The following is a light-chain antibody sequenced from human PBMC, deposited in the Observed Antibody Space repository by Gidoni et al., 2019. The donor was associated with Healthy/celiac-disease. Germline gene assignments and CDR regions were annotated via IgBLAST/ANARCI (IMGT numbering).Light chain of an antibody. CDR3: QQYGSSPWT. Sequence: EIVLTQSPVTLSLSPGERATLYCRASQSVSSSYLAWYQQKPGQAPRLLIYGASSRATGIPDRFSGSGSGTDFTLTISRLEPEDFAVYYCQQYGSSPWTFGQGTKVEIK. CDR2: GAS. J-gene: IGKJ1*01. V-gene: IGKV3-20*01. CDR1: QSVSSSY.